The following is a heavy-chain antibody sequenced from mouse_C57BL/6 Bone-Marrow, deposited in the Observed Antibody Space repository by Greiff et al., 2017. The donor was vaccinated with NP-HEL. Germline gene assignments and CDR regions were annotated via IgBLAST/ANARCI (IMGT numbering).Heavy chain of an antibody. D-gene: IGHD1-1*01. CDR3: ARGYGSSYGFAY. Sequence: VQLKQSGPGLVKPSQSLSLTCSVTGYSITSGYYWNWIRQFPGNKLEWLGYLSYDVSNHSTPSLKNRISITRDTSKNQFFLKLNSVTTEDTATYYCARGYGSSYGFAYWGQGTLVTVSA. CDR2: LSYDVSN. CDR1: GYSITSGYY. J-gene: IGHJ3*01. V-gene: IGHV3-6*01.